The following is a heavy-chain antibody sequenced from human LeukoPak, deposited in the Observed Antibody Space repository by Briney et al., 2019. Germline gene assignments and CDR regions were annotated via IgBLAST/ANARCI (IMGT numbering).Heavy chain of an antibody. Sequence: PSETLPLTCTVSGGSISSDYWSWIRQPPGKGLEWIGYIYYSGSTNYNPSLKSRASISVDTSTNQFSLKLSPVTAADTAVYYCARAPWKQLSTGYNWFDPWGQGTLVTVSS. CDR3: ARAPWKQLSTGYNWFDP. V-gene: IGHV4-59*01. J-gene: IGHJ5*02. CDR2: IYYSGST. D-gene: IGHD6-13*01. CDR1: GGSISSDY.